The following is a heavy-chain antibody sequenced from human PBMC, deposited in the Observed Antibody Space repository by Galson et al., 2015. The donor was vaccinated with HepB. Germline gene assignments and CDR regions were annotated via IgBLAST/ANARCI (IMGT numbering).Heavy chain of an antibody. CDR2: IIPIFGTA. CDR3: ARSSRSYYYDSSGYYQQNDAFDI. D-gene: IGHD3-22*01. CDR1: GGTFSSYA. J-gene: IGHJ3*02. Sequence: SVKVSCKASGGTFSSYAISWVRQAPGQGLEWMGGIIPIFGTANYAQKFQGRVTITADESTSTAYMELSSLRSEDTAVYYCARSSRSYYYDSSGYYQQNDAFDIWGQETMVTVPS. V-gene: IGHV1-69*13.